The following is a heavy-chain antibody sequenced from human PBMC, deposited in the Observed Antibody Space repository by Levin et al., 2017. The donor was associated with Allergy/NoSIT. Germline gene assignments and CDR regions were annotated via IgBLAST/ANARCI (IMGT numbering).Heavy chain of an antibody. J-gene: IGHJ6*02. CDR3: AQGPTYRPPEGV. D-gene: IGHD1-14*01. CDR1: GGSISTDMVY. CDR2: VHYSGVA. V-gene: IGHV4-39*01. Sequence: GSLRLSCTVSGGSISTDMVYWGWIRQPPGKGLEWIGSVHYSGVAYYNPSLKSRAKVYTDTSNNQFSLRLTSVTAADTAVYYCAQGPTYRPPEGVWGQGTTVTVSS.